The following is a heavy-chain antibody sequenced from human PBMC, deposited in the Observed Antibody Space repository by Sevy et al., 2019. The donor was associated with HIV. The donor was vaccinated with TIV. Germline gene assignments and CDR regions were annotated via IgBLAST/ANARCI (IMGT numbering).Heavy chain of an antibody. J-gene: IGHJ6*02. CDR3: ARGFMGADYYYGMDV. D-gene: IGHD3-3*01. Sequence: GGSLRLSCAASRLTFSSSSVNRVRQAPGKGLEWVSYISSSSTTIYYADSVKGRLTISRDNAKNSLYLQMNSLRDEDTAVYYCARGFMGADYYYGMDVWGQGTTVTVSS. CDR2: ISSSSTTI. CDR1: RLTFSSSS. V-gene: IGHV3-48*02.